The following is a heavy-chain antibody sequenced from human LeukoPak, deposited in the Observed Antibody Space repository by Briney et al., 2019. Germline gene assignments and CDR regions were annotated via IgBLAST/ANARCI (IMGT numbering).Heavy chain of an antibody. J-gene: IGHJ4*02. Sequence: GASVKVSCEASGYTFTGHSIHWVRQAPGQGLEWMGWINPSSGGTKYAQNFQGRVTMTSDTSISTAYMELSWLKSDDTALYYCARDDYYDVSGFDSWGQGTLVTVSS. V-gene: IGHV1-2*02. D-gene: IGHD3-22*01. CDR3: ARDDYYDVSGFDS. CDR1: GYTFTGHS. CDR2: INPSSGGT.